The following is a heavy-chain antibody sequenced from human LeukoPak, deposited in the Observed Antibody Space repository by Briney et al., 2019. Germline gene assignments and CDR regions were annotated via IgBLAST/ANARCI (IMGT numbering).Heavy chain of an antibody. CDR1: GGSISSYY. D-gene: IGHD3-22*01. CDR2: INHSGST. Sequence: PSETLSLTCTVSGGSISSYYWSWIRQPPGKGLEWIGEINHSGSTNYNPSLKSRVTISVDTSKNQFSLKLSSVTAADTAVYYCARFGYYDSSGYYRVYYYYGMDVWGQGTTVTVSS. V-gene: IGHV4-34*01. J-gene: IGHJ6*02. CDR3: ARFGYYDSSGYYRVYYYYGMDV.